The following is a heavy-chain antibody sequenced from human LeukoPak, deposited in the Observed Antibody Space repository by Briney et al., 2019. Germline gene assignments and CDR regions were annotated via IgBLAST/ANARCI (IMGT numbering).Heavy chain of an antibody. V-gene: IGHV3-23*01. J-gene: IGHJ6*03. CDR2: ISGSGGST. CDR1: GFTFSSYA. D-gene: IGHD2-21*01. CDR3: AKCGGNYYYYYYMDV. Sequence: PGGSLRLSCAASGFTFSSYAMSWVRQAPGKGLEWVSTISGSGGSTYYADSVKGRFTISRGNSKNTLYLQMNSLRAEDTAVYYCAKCGGNYYYYYYMDVWGKGTTVTVSS.